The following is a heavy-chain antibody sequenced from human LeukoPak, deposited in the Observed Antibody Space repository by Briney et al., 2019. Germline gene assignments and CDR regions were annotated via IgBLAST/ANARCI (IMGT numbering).Heavy chain of an antibody. CDR3: AKDASNSIAAAGKGHYYYYYGMDV. Sequence: QPGGSLRLSCAASGFTFSSYAMGWVRQAPGKGLEWVSAISGSGGSTYYADSVKGRFTISRDNAKNSLYLQMNSLRAEDTALYYCAKDASNSIAAAGKGHYYYYYGMDVWGQGTTVTVSS. D-gene: IGHD6-13*01. CDR1: GFTFSSYA. J-gene: IGHJ6*02. CDR2: ISGSGGST. V-gene: IGHV3-23*01.